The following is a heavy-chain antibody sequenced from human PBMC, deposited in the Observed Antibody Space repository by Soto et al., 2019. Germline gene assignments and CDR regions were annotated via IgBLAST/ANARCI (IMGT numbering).Heavy chain of an antibody. J-gene: IGHJ4*02. D-gene: IGHD5-18*01. CDR3: ARSGYSYGPNPLPY. CDR2: IYYSGST. CDR1: GGSISSGGYY. V-gene: IGHV4-31*03. Sequence: SETLSLTCTVSGGSISSGGYYWSWIRQHPGKGLEWIGYIYYSGSTYYNPSLKSRVTTSVDTSKNQFSLKLSSVTAADTAVYYCARSGYSYGPNPLPYWGQGTLVTVSS.